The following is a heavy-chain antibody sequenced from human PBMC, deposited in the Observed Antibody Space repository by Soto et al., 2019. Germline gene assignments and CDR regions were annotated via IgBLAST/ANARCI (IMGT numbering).Heavy chain of an antibody. V-gene: IGHV3-30-3*01. CDR2: ISYDGSNK. D-gene: IGHD5-18*01. Sequence: QVQLVESGGGVVQPGRSLRLSCAASGFTFSSYAMHWVRQAPGKGLEWVAVISYDGSNKYYADSVKGRFTISRDNSKNTLYLQMNSLRAEDSAVYYCASDTFWGTAMVLWYFDLWGRGTMVTV. CDR1: GFTFSSYA. J-gene: IGHJ2*01. CDR3: ASDTFWGTAMVLWYFDL.